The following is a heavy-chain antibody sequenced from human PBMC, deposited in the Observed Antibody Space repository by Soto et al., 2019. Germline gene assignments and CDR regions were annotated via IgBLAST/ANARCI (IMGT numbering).Heavy chain of an antibody. J-gene: IGHJ4*02. CDR3: ARGLSWSPYFES. CDR1: GXSISTQS. V-gene: IGHV4-59*11. D-gene: IGHD3-3*01. Sequence: LSLTFSVSGXSISTQSWNWIRQAPGKGLEWIGYLYYSGTTNYNPSLKSRVTISADTSKNQVSLELTSVTAADTAVYFCARGLSWSPYFESWGQGILVTVSS. CDR2: LYYSGTT.